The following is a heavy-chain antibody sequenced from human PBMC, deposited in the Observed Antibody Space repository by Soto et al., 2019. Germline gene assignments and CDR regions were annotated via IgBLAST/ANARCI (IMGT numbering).Heavy chain of an antibody. CDR3: ARDGREASGMDV. CDR1: GGSISSHY. Sequence: SETLSLTCTVSGGSISSHYWSWVRQAPGKGLEWIGHVYYRGSTSYNPSLRSRSTISVDTSNNQFSLKLNSVTTADTAVYYCARDGREASGMDVWGQGTKVTVSS. CDR2: VYYRGST. V-gene: IGHV4-59*11. J-gene: IGHJ6*02. D-gene: IGHD1-26*01.